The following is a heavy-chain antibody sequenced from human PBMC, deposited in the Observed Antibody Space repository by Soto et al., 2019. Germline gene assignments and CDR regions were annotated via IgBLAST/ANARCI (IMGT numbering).Heavy chain of an antibody. D-gene: IGHD3-10*01. CDR3: ARCMGFDGSGYAFFDS. Sequence: EAQLVESGGGLVKPGGSLRLSCAASGFTFSGHTINWVRQAPGKGLEWVSSVSRSSSYIYYADSVKGRFTVSRDNAEKSLYLQMNSLRAEDTAIYYCARCMGFDGSGYAFFDSWGQGTLVTVSS. V-gene: IGHV3-21*01. CDR2: VSRSSSYI. J-gene: IGHJ4*02. CDR1: GFTFSGHT.